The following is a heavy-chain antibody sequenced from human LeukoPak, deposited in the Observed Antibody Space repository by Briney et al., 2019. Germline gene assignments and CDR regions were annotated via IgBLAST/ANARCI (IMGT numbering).Heavy chain of an antibody. D-gene: IGHD3-10*01. J-gene: IGHJ5*02. Sequence: GRSLRLSCAASGFTFSSYAMHWVRQAPGKGLEWVAVISYDGSNKYYADSVKGRFTISRDNSKNTLYLQMNSLRAEDTAVYYCAKARGVGWFDPWGQGTLVTVSS. CDR2: ISYDGSNK. CDR1: GFTFSSYA. CDR3: AKARGVGWFDP. V-gene: IGHV3-30*04.